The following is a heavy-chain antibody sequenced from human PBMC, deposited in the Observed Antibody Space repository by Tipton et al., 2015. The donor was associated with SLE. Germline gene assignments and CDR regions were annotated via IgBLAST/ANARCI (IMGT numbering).Heavy chain of an antibody. V-gene: IGHV3-23*01. J-gene: IGHJ6*02. CDR2: ITDNGDDT. D-gene: IGHD3-16*01. CDR1: GFTFSDYA. Sequence: GSLRLSCAASGFTFSDYAMSWIRQAPGKGLEWVSAITDNGDDTYYVDPVRSRFTISRDNSKTTLYLQMGYLRAEDTAVYYCAKRGLGSLYYGMDVWGQGTTVTVSS. CDR3: AKRGLGSLYYGMDV.